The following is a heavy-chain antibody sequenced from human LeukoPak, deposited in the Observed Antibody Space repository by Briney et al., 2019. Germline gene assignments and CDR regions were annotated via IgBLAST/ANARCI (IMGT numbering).Heavy chain of an antibody. V-gene: IGHV3-23*01. Sequence: GGSLRLSCAASGFTFSSLGMQWVRQAPGKGLEWVSHITGGGGSTDYADSVKGRFTISRDNSKNTLYLQMNILRADDTAVYYCASRDVCSGGTCYGIAYWGQGTLVTVSS. CDR3: ASRDVCSGGTCYGIAY. J-gene: IGHJ4*02. CDR2: ITGGGGST. CDR1: GFTFSSLG. D-gene: IGHD2-15*01.